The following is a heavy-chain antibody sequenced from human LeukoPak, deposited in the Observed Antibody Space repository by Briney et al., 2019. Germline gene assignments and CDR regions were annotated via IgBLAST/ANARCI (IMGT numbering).Heavy chain of an antibody. CDR1: GYTFTSYG. CDR3: GRSGYYHYYYYMDV. V-gene: IGHV1-18*01. D-gene: IGHD3-22*01. CDR2: ISAYNGNT. Sequence: GASVKVSCKASGYTFTSYGISWVRQAPGQGLEWMGWISAYNGNTNYAQKLQGRVTMTADTSTSTAYMELRSLRSDDTAVYYCGRSGYYHYYYYMDVWGKGTTVTVSS. J-gene: IGHJ6*03.